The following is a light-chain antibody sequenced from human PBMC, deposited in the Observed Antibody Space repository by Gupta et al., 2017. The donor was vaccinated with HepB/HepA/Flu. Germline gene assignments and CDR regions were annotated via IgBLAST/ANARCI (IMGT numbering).Light chain of an antibody. CDR3: QQYYSHPRT. CDR1: QSVLYSSKNKNY. J-gene: IGKJ1*01. V-gene: IGKV4-1*01. CDR2: WAS. Sequence: DIVMTQSPESLAVSLGEMATINCKSSQSVLYSSKNKNYLTWYQQKPGQSPRVLIYWASTRESGVPDRFSGSGSGTDFTLTISNLQAEDVAIYYCQQYYSHPRTFGQGTKLEI.